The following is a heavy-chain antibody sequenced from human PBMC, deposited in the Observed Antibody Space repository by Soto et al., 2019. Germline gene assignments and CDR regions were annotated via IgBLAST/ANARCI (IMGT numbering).Heavy chain of an antibody. CDR2: IYWDDDK. D-gene: IGHD2-15*01. CDR3: AHRGYCSGGSCYPNWFDP. CDR1: GFSLSTSGVG. V-gene: IGHV2-5*02. Sequence: QITLKESGPTLVKPTQTLTLTCTFSGFSLSTSGVGVCWIRQPPGKALEWLALIYWDDDKRYSPSLKSRLTITKDTSKNQGVLTITNMDPVDTATYYCAHRGYCSGGSCYPNWFDPWGQGTLVTVSS. J-gene: IGHJ5*02.